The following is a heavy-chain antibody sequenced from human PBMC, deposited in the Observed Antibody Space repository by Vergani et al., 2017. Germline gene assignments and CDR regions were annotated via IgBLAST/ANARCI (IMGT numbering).Heavy chain of an antibody. CDR1: GFTSAGYA. D-gene: IGHD6-6*01. CDR3: AKDLGTSSGGGWFDH. J-gene: IGHJ5*02. Sequence: EVQLEESGGGLVLPGRSLRLSCVASGFTSAGYAMHWVRQAPGKGLEWVSGISWNSNSIGYADSVKGRFTISRDNAKNSLYLQMNSLRAEDTALYYCAKDLGTSSGGGWFDHWGQGILVTVSS. CDR2: ISWNSNSI. V-gene: IGHV3-9*02.